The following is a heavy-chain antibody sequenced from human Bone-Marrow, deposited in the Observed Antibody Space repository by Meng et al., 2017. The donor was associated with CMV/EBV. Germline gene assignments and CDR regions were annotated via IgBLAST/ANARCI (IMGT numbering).Heavy chain of an antibody. CDR1: GFTFSSYG. CDR2: IRYDGRNK. J-gene: IGHJ4*02. V-gene: IGHV3-30*02. D-gene: IGHD6-13*01. CDR3: ARESIAAAGVLDY. Sequence: GESLKISCAASGFTFSSYGMHWARQAPGKGLEWVAFIRYDGRNKYYADSVKGRFTISRDNAKNSLYLQMNSLRAEDTAVYYCARESIAAAGVLDYWGQGTLVTVSS.